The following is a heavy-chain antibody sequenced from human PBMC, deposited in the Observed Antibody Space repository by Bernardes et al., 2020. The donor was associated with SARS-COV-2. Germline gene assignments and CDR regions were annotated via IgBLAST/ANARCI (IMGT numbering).Heavy chain of an antibody. J-gene: IGHJ6*02. CDR3: ARAAAGMYYYYYGMDV. V-gene: IGHV3-13*01. CDR2: IGTAGDT. CDR1: GFTFSSYD. Sequence: GGSLRLSCAASGFTFSSYDMHWVRQATGKGLEWVSAIGTAGDTYYPGSVKGRFTISRGNAKNSLYLQMNSLRAGDTAVYYCARAAAGMYYYYYGMDVWGQGTTVTVSS. D-gene: IGHD6-13*01.